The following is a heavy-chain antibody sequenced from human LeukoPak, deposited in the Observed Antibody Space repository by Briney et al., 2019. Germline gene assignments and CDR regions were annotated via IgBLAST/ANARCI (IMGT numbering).Heavy chain of an antibody. CDR2: INPNSGGT. J-gene: IGHJ4*02. D-gene: IGHD1-1*01. CDR1: GYTFTGYY. V-gene: IGHV1-2*02. Sequence: ASVKVSCKASGYTFTGYYMHWVRQAPGQGLEWMGWINPNSGGTNYAQKFQGRVTMTTDTSTSTAYMELRGPRSDDTAVYYCAREDNYWAFDHWGQGTLVTVSS. CDR3: AREDNYWAFDH.